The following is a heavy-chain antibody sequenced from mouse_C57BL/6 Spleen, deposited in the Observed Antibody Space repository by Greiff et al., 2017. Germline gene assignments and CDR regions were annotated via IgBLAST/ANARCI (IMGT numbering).Heavy chain of an antibody. Sequence: VQLQQSGAELARPGASVKLSCKASGYTFTSYGISWVKQRTGQGLEWIGEIYPRSGNTYYNEKFKGKATLTADKSSSTAYMELRSLTSEDSAVYFCAREYKGFAYWGQGTLVTVSA. J-gene: IGHJ3*01. CDR3: AREYKGFAY. D-gene: IGHD5-1*01. V-gene: IGHV1-81*01. CDR2: IYPRSGNT. CDR1: GYTFTSYG.